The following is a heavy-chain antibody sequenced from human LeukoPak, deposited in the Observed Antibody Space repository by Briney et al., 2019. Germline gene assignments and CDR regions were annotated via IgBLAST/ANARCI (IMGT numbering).Heavy chain of an antibody. CDR2: IYYSGST. J-gene: IGHJ4*02. CDR1: GGSISSYY. V-gene: IGHV4-59*08. CDR3: ARIAAAGTLADY. D-gene: IGHD6-13*01. Sequence: SETLSLTCTVSGGSISSYYWSWIRQPPGKGLEWIGYIYYSGSTNSNPSLKSRVTISVDTSKNQFSLKLSSVTAADTAVYYCARIAAAGTLADYWGQGTLVTVSS.